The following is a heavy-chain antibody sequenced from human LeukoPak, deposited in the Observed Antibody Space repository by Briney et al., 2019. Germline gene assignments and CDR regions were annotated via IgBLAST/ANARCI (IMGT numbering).Heavy chain of an antibody. CDR3: ARGKWSSSSGYYFDY. J-gene: IGHJ4*02. V-gene: IGHV1-2*02. D-gene: IGHD6-6*01. CDR2: INLKSGGS. CDR1: GYTFTGYY. Sequence: GSVKVSCKASGYTFTGYYMHWVRQGPGQGLEWMGWINLKSGGSNSAQKIQGRVTMTRDTSISTAYMELSRLRSDDTAVYYCARGKWSSSSGYYFDYWGQGTLVTVSS.